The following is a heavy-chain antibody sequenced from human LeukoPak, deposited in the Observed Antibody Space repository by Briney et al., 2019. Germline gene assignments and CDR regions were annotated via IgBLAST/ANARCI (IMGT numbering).Heavy chain of an antibody. V-gene: IGHV3-30-3*01. Sequence: PGGSLRLSCAASGFTFSSYAMHWVRQAPGKGLEWVAVISYDGSNKYYADSVKGRFTISRDNSKNTLYLQMNSLRAEDTAVYYCARGRVYDILTGYYPYYFDYWGQGTLVTVSS. D-gene: IGHD3-9*01. CDR2: ISYDGSNK. J-gene: IGHJ4*02. CDR3: ARGRVYDILTGYYPYYFDY. CDR1: GFTFSSYA.